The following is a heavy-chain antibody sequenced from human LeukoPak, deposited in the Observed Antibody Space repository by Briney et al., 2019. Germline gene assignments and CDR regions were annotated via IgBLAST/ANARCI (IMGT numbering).Heavy chain of an antibody. V-gene: IGHV4-39*01. CDR2: IFYSGST. CDR1: GGSISTSNYY. Sequence: SETLSLTCTVSGGSISTSNYYWGWIRQPPGKGLEWIGNIFYSGSTYYSPSVKSRVTISLDTSKNQFSLKLSSVTAADTAVYYCARHVNVLLWFGELTCYMDVWGKGTTVTISS. CDR3: ARHVNVLLWFGELTCYMDV. J-gene: IGHJ6*03. D-gene: IGHD3-10*01.